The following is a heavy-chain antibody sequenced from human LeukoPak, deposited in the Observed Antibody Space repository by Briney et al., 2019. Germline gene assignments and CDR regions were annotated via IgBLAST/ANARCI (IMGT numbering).Heavy chain of an antibody. V-gene: IGHV4-59*01. CDR1: GGSISSYY. J-gene: IGHJ5*02. Sequence: PSETLSLTCTVSGGSISSYYWSWIRQPPGKGLEWIGYIYYSGSTNYNPSLKSRVTISVDTSKIQFSLKLSSVTAADTAVYYCARALNWFDPWGQGTLVTVSS. CDR3: ARALNWFDP. CDR2: IYYSGST.